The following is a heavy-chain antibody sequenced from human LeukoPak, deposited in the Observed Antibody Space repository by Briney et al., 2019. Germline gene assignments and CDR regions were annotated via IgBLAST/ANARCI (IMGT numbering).Heavy chain of an antibody. J-gene: IGHJ3*02. CDR2: ISYDGRMK. V-gene: IGHV3-30*04. CDR3: ARDYGGNPGGDVFDI. D-gene: IGHD4-23*01. Sequence: GGSLRLSCAASGFSFSSYALHRVRQAPGKGLDWVAVISYDGRMKYYADSVKGRFTISRDNSRNTLYLQMNSLRVEDTAVYYCARDYGGNPGGDVFDIWGQGTMVTVSS. CDR1: GFSFSSYA.